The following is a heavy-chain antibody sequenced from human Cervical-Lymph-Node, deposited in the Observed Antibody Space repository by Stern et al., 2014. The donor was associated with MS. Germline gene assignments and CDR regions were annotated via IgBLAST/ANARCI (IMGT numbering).Heavy chain of an antibody. V-gene: IGHV3-30*18. CDR2: ISFDGSSQ. CDR3: VKGGLLWFGELSTAFDF. Sequence: VQLVESGGGVVQPGRPLRISCAASGFTFSSVGMHWVRQAPGKGLEWVAVISFDGSSQYYTDSVKGRFTISRDNSKNTLYLQISSLRPEDTAVYYCVKGGLLWFGELSTAFDFWGQGTLVTVSS. D-gene: IGHD3-10*01. CDR1: GFTFSSVG. J-gene: IGHJ5*01.